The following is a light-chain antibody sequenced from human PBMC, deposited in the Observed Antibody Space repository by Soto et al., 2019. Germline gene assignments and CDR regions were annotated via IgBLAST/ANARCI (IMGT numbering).Light chain of an antibody. CDR1: QSVSSSY. Sequence: EIVLTQSPGTLSLSPGERATLSCRASQSVSSSYLAWYQQKPGQAPRLLIYGASRRATGIPDRFSGGGSGTDFTLTISRLEPEDFAVYYCQQFDSSVYTFGQGTKLEIK. CDR2: GAS. V-gene: IGKV3-20*01. CDR3: QQFDSSVYT. J-gene: IGKJ2*01.